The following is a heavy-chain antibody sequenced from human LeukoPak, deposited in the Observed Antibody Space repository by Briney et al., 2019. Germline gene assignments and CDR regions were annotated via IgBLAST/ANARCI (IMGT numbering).Heavy chain of an antibody. Sequence: SETLSLTCAVYGGSFSGYYWSWIRQPPGKGLEWIGEINHSGSTYYNPSLKNRVTISVDTSKNQFSLKLSSVTAADTAVYYCARDRISIVMVIARKVTAFDIWGQGTMVTVSS. D-gene: IGHD3-22*01. CDR2: INHSGST. J-gene: IGHJ3*02. CDR1: GGSFSGYY. V-gene: IGHV4-34*01. CDR3: ARDRISIVMVIARKVTAFDI.